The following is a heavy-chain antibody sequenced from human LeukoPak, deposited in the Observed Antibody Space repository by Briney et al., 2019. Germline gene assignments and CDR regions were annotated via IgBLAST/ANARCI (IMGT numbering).Heavy chain of an antibody. V-gene: IGHV3-23*01. CDR3: AKVGSGRYGGDFDY. Sequence: PGGSLRLSCAASGFTFSSYSMSWVRQPPGKGLEWVSAISCSGGSTYYADSVKGRFTISRDKSKNTLYLQMNSLRGEDTAVYYCAKVGSGRYGGDFDYWGQGTLVTVSS. D-gene: IGHD3-16*01. CDR2: ISCSGGST. J-gene: IGHJ4*02. CDR1: GFTFSSYS.